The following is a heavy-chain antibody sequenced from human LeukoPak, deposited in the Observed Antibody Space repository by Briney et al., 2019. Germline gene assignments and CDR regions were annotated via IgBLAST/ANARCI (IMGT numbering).Heavy chain of an antibody. Sequence: GGSLRLSCAASGFTFSNHAMSWVRQAPGKGLEWVSDISGSGGSTYYADSVKGRFTISRDNSKNTLYLQMNSLRAEDTAVYYCAKDSGFSSSWQLGYWGQGTQVTVSS. J-gene: IGHJ4*02. CDR1: GFTFSNHA. CDR2: ISGSGGST. CDR3: AKDSGFSSSWQLGY. D-gene: IGHD6-13*01. V-gene: IGHV3-23*01.